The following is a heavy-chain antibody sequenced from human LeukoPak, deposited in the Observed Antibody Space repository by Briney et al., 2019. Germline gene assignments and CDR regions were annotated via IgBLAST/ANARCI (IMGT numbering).Heavy chain of an antibody. CDR3: GRDALVGYFSYYYMDV. CDR1: GGSISSHY. CDR2: ISNSGST. J-gene: IGHJ6*03. V-gene: IGHV4-59*11. D-gene: IGHD2-15*01. Sequence: SETLSLTCTVSGGSISSHYWTGIRQSPVKGLEWIGDISNSGSTSYNPSLKSRVTISIDTSKNQFSLKLSSVTAADTAVYYCGRDALVGYFSYYYMDVWGKGTTVTVSS.